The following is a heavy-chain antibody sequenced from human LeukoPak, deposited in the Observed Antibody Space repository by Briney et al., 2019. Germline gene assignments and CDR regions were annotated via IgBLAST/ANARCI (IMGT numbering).Heavy chain of an antibody. CDR2: INPNSGGT. J-gene: IGHJ5*02. CDR3: ARDPVTPTVVTIPPGNWFDP. D-gene: IGHD4-23*01. CDR1: GYTFTSYY. V-gene: IGHV1-2*02. Sequence: GASVKVSCKASGYTFTSYYMHWVRQAPGQGLEWMGWINPNSGGTNYAQKFQGRVTMTRDTSISTAYMELSRLRSDDTAVYYCARDPVTPTVVTIPPGNWFDPWGQGTLVTVSS.